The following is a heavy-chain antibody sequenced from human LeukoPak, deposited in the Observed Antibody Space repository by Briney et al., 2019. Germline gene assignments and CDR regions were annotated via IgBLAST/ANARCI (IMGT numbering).Heavy chain of an antibody. J-gene: IGHJ4*02. D-gene: IGHD3-10*01. V-gene: IGHV3-48*01. CDR1: GFTFSNYN. CDR2: ISSSSITI. CDR3: ARHYSGGYYSFDY. Sequence: GGSLRLSCAASGFTFSNYNINWVRQAPGKGLEWVSYISSSSITIYYADSVKGRFTISRDNAKNSLYLQMNSLRAEDTAVYYCARHYSGGYYSFDYWGQGTLVTVSS.